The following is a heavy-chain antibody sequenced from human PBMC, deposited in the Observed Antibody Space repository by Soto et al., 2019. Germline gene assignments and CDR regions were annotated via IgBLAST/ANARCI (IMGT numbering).Heavy chain of an antibody. J-gene: IGHJ5*02. CDR1: GDRVSSYSAA. CDR2: TYYRSRFFS. CDR3: VRDRYSSSGWFDP. Sequence: SPTLSLTCAISGDRVSSYSAAWNWIRQSPSGGLEWLGRTYYRSRFFSEYAEAVTSRIIINPDTYKNQFSLQLKSVTPEDTAVYYCVRDRYSSSGWFDPWGQGTPVTVS. D-gene: IGHD3-22*01. V-gene: IGHV6-1*01.